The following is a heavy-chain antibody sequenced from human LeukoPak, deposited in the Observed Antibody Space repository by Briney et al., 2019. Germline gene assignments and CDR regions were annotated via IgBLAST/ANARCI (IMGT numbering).Heavy chain of an antibody. CDR3: AGMDNNYYYYGMDV. D-gene: IGHD1-1*01. V-gene: IGHV4-61*02. J-gene: IGHJ6*02. CDR2: IYTSGST. CDR1: GGSISSGSYY. Sequence: SQTLSLTCTVSGGSISSGSYYWSWIRQPAGKGLEWIGRIYTSGSTNYNPSLKSRVTISVDTSKNQFSLKLSSVTAADTAVYYCAGMDNNYYYYGMDVWGQGTTVTVSS.